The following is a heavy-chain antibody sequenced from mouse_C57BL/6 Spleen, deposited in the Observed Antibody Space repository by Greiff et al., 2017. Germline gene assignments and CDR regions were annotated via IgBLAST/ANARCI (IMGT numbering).Heavy chain of an antibody. CDR1: GYTFTGYW. CDR2: ILPGSGST. V-gene: IGHV1-9*01. CDR3: AGPVITTVVAGDYYAMDY. Sequence: VKLQQSGAELMKPGASVKLSCKATGYTFTGYWIEWVKQRPGHGLEWIGEILPGSGSTNYNEKFKGKATFTADTSSNTAYMQLSSLTTEDSAIYYCAGPVITTVVAGDYYAMDYWGQGTSVTVSS. D-gene: IGHD1-1*01. J-gene: IGHJ4*01.